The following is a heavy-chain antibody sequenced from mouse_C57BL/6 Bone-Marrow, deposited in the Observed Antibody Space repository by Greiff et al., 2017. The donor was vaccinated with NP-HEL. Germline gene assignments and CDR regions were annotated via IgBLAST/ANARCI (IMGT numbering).Heavy chain of an antibody. CDR2: INPNNGGT. Sequence: VHVKQSGPELVKPGASVKIPCKASGYTFTDYNMDWVKQSHGKSLEWIGDINPNNGGTIYNQKFKGKATLTVDKSSSTAYMELRSLTSEDTAVYYCARNFYYGSRAWFAYWGQGTLVTVSA. CDR1: GYTFTDYN. CDR3: ARNFYYGSRAWFAY. D-gene: IGHD1-1*01. V-gene: IGHV1-18*01. J-gene: IGHJ3*01.